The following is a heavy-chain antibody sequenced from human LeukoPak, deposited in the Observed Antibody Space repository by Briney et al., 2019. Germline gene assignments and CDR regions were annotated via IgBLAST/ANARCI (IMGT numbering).Heavy chain of an antibody. CDR2: ISGSGGST. V-gene: IGHV3-23*01. CDR3: TATAMATGTFDY. J-gene: IGHJ4*02. D-gene: IGHD5-18*01. Sequence: GTLRLSCAASGFTFSSYGMSWVRQAPGKGLEWVSAISGSGGSTYYADSVKGRFTISRDNSKNTLYLQMNSLRAEDTAVYYCTATAMATGTFDYWGQGTLVTVSS. CDR1: GFTFSSYG.